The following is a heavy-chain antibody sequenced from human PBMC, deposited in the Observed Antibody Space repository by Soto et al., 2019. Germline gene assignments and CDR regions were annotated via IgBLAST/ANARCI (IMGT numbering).Heavy chain of an antibody. CDR2: IVGGDGGRSFTK. D-gene: IGHD5-12*01. CDR1: GFIFSSFA. Sequence: GGSLRLSCAASGFIFSSFAMTWVRQAPGKGLEWVSAIVGGDGGRSFTKYYADSVKGRFTISKDNSKNTLYLQMNSLRAEDTAVYYCARERERWLQFIDGMDVWGQGTTVTVSS. J-gene: IGHJ6*02. V-gene: IGHV3-23*01. CDR3: ARERERWLQFIDGMDV.